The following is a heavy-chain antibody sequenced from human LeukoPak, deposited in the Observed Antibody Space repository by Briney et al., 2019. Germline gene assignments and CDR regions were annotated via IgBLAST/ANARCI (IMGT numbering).Heavy chain of an antibody. V-gene: IGHV3-48*04. CDR2: ISSSSSTI. Sequence: GGSLRLSCAASGFTFSSYSMNWVRQAPGKGLEWVSYISSSSSTIYYADSVKGRFTISRDNAKNSLYLQMNSLRAEDTAVYYCAKGSAITMVRGVTTWGQGTLVTVSS. J-gene: IGHJ5*02. CDR3: AKGSAITMVRGVTT. D-gene: IGHD3-10*01. CDR1: GFTFSSYS.